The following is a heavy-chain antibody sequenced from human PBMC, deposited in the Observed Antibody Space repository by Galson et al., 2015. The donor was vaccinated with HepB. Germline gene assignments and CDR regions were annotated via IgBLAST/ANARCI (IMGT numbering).Heavy chain of an antibody. J-gene: IGHJ6*02. D-gene: IGHD3-22*01. CDR2: ISYDGSTK. CDR3: ARDHYYYDSSGYFTPPFYGMDV. V-gene: IGHV3-30-3*01. Sequence: SLRLSCAVSGFTFSDYAMHWVRQAPGKGLEWVAVISYDGSTKYCADSVKGRFTISRDNSKNTLYFQMNSLRAEDTALYYCARDHYYYDSSGYFTPPFYGMDVWGQGTSVTVSS. CDR1: GFTFSDYA.